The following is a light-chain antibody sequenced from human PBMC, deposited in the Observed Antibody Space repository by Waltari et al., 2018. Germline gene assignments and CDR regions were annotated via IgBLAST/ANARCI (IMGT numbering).Light chain of an antibody. Sequence: QSALTQPASVSGSLGQPIPISCTGANSDVGTYTLFSWYQHHPGKAPKLMIYEGSKRPSGVSNRFSGSQSGNTASLTISGLQAEDDGDYYCCSYAGSSTYVLFGGGTKLTVL. CDR1: NSDVGTYTL. CDR3: CSYAGSSTYVL. CDR2: EGS. V-gene: IGLV2-23*01. J-gene: IGLJ2*01.